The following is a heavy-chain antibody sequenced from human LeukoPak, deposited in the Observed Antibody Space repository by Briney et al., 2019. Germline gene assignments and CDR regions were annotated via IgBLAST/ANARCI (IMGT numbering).Heavy chain of an antibody. CDR2: TYYKSKWNN. Sequence: SQTLSLTCAISGDSVSSKSATWNWIRQSPSSGLEWLGRTYYKSKWNNDYAISVKSRIIINPDTPKNQFSLHLNSVTPEDTAVYFCARSAAGTLDYWGQGTLVTVSS. D-gene: IGHD6-13*01. J-gene: IGHJ4*02. CDR3: ARSAAGTLDY. V-gene: IGHV6-1*01. CDR1: GDSVSSKSAT.